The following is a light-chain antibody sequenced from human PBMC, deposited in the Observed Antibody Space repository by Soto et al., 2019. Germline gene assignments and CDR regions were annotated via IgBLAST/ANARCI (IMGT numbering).Light chain of an antibody. Sequence: SYELTQPPSVSVAPGKTASVACGGSDIGSKSVHWYQKKSGQAPVLVMYYDSDRPSGIPERFSGSNSGNTATLTISRVGAGYEADYYCQVWDISSGHVVFGGGTKLTAL. V-gene: IGLV3-21*01. CDR3: QVWDISSGHVV. CDR2: YDS. CDR1: DIGSKS. J-gene: IGLJ3*02.